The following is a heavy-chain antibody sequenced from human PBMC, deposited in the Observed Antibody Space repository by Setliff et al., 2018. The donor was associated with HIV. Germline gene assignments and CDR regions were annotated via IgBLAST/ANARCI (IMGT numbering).Heavy chain of an antibody. J-gene: IGHJ4*02. CDR3: ATGLIMAPDY. D-gene: IGHD2-8*01. V-gene: IGHV4-61*09. CDR1: GGSISSGSYY. Sequence: PSETLSLTCTVSGGSISSGSYYWSWIRQPAGKGLEWIGHIYTSGSTNYNPSLKSRVTISVDTSKNQFSLKLSSVTAADTAVYYCATGLIMAPDYWGQGSLVTVSS. CDR2: IYTSGST.